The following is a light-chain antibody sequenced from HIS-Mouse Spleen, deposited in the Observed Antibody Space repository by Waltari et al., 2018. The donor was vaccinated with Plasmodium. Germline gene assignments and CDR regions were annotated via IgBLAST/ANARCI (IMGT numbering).Light chain of an antibody. V-gene: IGLV2-8*01. J-gene: IGLJ2*01. CDR3: SSYAGSNNLV. CDR1: SRAVGGYHY. Sequence: QSALTQPPSASGSPGQSVTISCTGTSRAVGGYHYVSWYQQHPGKAPKLMIYAVSKRPSGVPDRFSGSKSGNTASLTVSGLQAEDEADYYCSSYAGSNNLVFGGGTKLTVL. CDR2: AVS.